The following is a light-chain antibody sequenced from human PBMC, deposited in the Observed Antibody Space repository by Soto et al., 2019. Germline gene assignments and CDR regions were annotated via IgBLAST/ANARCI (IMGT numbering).Light chain of an antibody. Sequence: ESVLTQSPGTLSLSPGEKATLSCRASQSVSSSYLAWYQQKPGQAPRLLIYGASSRATGIPDRFSGSGSGTDFTLTVSRLVPEDFSVYYCQQVGSSPRAFGQG. CDR1: QSVSSSY. J-gene: IGKJ1*01. V-gene: IGKV3-20*01. CDR2: GAS. CDR3: QQVGSSPRA.